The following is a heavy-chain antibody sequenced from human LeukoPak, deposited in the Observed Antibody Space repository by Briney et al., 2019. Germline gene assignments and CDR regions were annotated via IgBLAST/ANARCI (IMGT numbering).Heavy chain of an antibody. Sequence: PSETLSLTCAVSGGSISSGSYSWSWVRQPPGKGLEWIGYIYPRGSTYYNPSLKSRVILSLDKSANQFSLKLSSVTAADMAVYYCARVAGGRHDYWGQGTLVTVSS. CDR2: IYPRGST. CDR1: GGSISSGSYS. J-gene: IGHJ4*02. D-gene: IGHD2-15*01. CDR3: ARVAGGRHDY. V-gene: IGHV4-30-2*01.